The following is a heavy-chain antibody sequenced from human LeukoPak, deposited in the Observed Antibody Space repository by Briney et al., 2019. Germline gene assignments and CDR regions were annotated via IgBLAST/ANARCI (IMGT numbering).Heavy chain of an antibody. CDR3: ARGRSDGSCSSTSCYVDWFDP. Sequence: ASVKVSCKASGYTFTSYDINWVRQATGQGLEWMGWMNPNSGNTGYAQKFQGRVTITRNTSISTAYMELSSLRSEDTAVYYCARGRSDGSCSSTSCYVDWFDPWGQGTLVTVSS. J-gene: IGHJ5*02. D-gene: IGHD2-2*01. CDR2: MNPNSGNT. V-gene: IGHV1-8*03. CDR1: GYTFTSYD.